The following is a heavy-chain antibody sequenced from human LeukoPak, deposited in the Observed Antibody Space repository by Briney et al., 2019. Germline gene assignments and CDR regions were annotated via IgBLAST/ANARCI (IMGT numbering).Heavy chain of an antibody. CDR1: GGSFSGYY. CDR3: ATGNRGYSYGLDAFDI. Sequence: SETLSLTCAVYGGSFSGYYWSWIHQPPGKGLEWIGEINHSGSTNYNPSLKSRVTISVDTSKNQFSLKLSSVTAADTAVYYCATGNRGYSYGLDAFDIWGQGTMVTVSS. V-gene: IGHV4-34*01. D-gene: IGHD5-18*01. J-gene: IGHJ3*02. CDR2: INHSGST.